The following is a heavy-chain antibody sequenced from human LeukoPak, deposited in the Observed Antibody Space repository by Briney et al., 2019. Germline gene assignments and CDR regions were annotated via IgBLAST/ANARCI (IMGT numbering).Heavy chain of an antibody. D-gene: IGHD3-10*01. CDR2: ISYDGSNK. V-gene: IGHV3-30*18. CDR3: AKGDPYGSGSYPVDY. CDR1: GFTFSRYG. Sequence: GGSLRLSCAASGFTFSRYGMHWAPQASGKGLECVALISYDGSNKYYADSVKGRFTISRDNSKNTLYLQMNSLRPEDTAVYYCAKGDPYGSGSYPVDYLGQGTLVTVSS. J-gene: IGHJ4*02.